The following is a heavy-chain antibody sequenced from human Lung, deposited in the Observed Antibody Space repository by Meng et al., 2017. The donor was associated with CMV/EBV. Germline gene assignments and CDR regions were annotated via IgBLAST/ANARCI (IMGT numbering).Heavy chain of an antibody. CDR2: IYNTGRT. CDR3: ARGSGTSDYPYYYYGMDV. V-gene: IGHV4-61*01. Sequence: SETLSLTCTVSGGSVNSGSHYWSWIRQPPGKGLEWIGHIYNTGRTNYNPSLKSRVTIAVDTSKNQVSLKVSSVIAADSAVYYCARGSGTSDYPYYYYGMDVWGQGTTVTVSS. D-gene: IGHD1-14*01. J-gene: IGHJ6*02. CDR1: GGSVNSGSHY.